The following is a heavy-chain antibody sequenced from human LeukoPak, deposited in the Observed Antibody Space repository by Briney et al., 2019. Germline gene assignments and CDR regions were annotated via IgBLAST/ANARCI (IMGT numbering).Heavy chain of an antibody. D-gene: IGHD4-17*01. CDR1: GYTFTSYG. Sequence: ASVKVSCKASGYTFTSYGISWVRQAPGQGLEWMGWISAYNGNTNYAQKFQGRVTMTRNTSISTAYMELSSLRSEDTAVYYCAREQGDGYGDYVWFDPWGQGTLVTVSS. CDR3: AREQGDGYGDYVWFDP. J-gene: IGHJ5*02. V-gene: IGHV1-18*01. CDR2: ISAYNGNT.